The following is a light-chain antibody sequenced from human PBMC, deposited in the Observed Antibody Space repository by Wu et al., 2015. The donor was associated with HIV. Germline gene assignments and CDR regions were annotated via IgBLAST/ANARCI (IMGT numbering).Light chain of an antibody. V-gene: IGKV3-20*01. CDR1: QSVSSSY. CDR3: QQYGTSPYT. Sequence: EIVLTQSPGTLSLSPGERATLSCRASQSVSSSYVAWYQQKPGQAPRLFIYGASSRAAGIPDRFRGSGSGTDFTLTISRLEPEDSAVYYCQQYGTSPYTFGLGDQAGDQ. J-gene: IGKJ2*01. CDR2: GAS.